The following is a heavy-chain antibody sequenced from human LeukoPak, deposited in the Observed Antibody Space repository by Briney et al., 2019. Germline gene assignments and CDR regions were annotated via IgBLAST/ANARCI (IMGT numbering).Heavy chain of an antibody. CDR3: ARRSRNGLDAFDI. CDR1: AYTFTAHY. CDR2: LDPNNGDT. V-gene: IGHV1-2*02. J-gene: IGHJ3*02. D-gene: IGHD1-14*01. Sequence: ASVKVSCKASAYTFTAHYLHWVRQAPGQGFQWMGWLDPNNGDTEYAQKFQGRVTMTRDRSISTAYMDLGRLTSDDTAVYYCARRSRNGLDAFDIWGQGTMVTVSS.